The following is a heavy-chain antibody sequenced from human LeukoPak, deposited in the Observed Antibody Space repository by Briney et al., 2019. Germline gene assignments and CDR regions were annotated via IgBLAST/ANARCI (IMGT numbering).Heavy chain of an antibody. D-gene: IGHD3-22*01. Sequence: GGSLRLSCAASGFTFSSYAMSWVRQAPGKGLEWVSAISGSGGSTYYADSVKGRFTISRDNSKNTLYLQMNSLRAEDTAVYYCARDGSYYYDSSGYPDYWGQGTLVTVSS. CDR3: ARDGSYYYDSSGYPDY. V-gene: IGHV3-23*01. CDR2: ISGSGGST. CDR1: GFTFSSYA. J-gene: IGHJ4*02.